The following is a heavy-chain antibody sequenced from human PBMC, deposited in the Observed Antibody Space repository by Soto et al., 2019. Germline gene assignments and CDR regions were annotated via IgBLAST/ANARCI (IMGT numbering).Heavy chain of an antibody. V-gene: IGHV4-4*07. CDR2: IFTSGT. D-gene: IGHD6-13*01. Sequence: SETLSLTCSVSGGSISRYHLTWIRQPAGKGLEWIGRIFTSGTKYNPSLESRVTMSVDTSMTQFSLNLSSVTAADTAVYYCARDSGSCQDHWGQGTTVTVSS. CDR3: ARDSGSCQDH. J-gene: IGHJ4*01. CDR1: GGSISRYH.